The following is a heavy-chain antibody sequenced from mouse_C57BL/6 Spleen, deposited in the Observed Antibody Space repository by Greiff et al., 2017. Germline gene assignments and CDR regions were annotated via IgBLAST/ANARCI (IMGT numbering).Heavy chain of an antibody. CDR3: ARNGSLGYAMDY. Sequence: VQLQQSGPELVKPGASVKISCKASGYAFSSSRMNWVKQTPGKGLEWIGRIHPGDGDTNYNGKFKGKATLTAEKSSSTAYMQLSRLTSEDSAVYYCARNGSLGYAMDYWGQGTSVTVSS. V-gene: IGHV1-82*01. CDR2: IHPGDGDT. J-gene: IGHJ4*01. CDR1: GYAFSSSR.